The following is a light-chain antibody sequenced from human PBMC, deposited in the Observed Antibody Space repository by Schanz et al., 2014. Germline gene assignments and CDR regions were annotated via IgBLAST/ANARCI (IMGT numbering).Light chain of an antibody. CDR2: DAS. CDR3: QHYNSFPWA. V-gene: IGKV1-5*01. J-gene: IGKJ1*01. CDR1: QSISNW. Sequence: DIQMTQSPSTLSASVGDRVTITCRASQSISNWLAWYQQKPGEAPKLLIYDASSFETADPSNFSGGGSGTEFTLTINSLQPDDFATYYCQHYNSFPWAFGQGTKVEMK.